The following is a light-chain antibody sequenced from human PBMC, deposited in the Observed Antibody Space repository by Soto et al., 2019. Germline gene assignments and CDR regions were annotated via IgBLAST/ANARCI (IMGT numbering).Light chain of an antibody. Sequence: EILMTQSPATLSGSPGERAILSWGASQNIGTNLVWYQQKPGQAHRPPLYGASTRATGVPARFSGSGSGTDFNLTVSSLQSEDFAVYYCQQYYNWTPWTFGLGTKWIS. J-gene: IGKJ1*01. CDR1: QNIGTN. V-gene: IGKV3-15*01. CDR3: QQYYNWTPWT. CDR2: GAS.